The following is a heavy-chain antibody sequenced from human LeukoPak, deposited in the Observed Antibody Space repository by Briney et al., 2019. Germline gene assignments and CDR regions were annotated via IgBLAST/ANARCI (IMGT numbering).Heavy chain of an antibody. D-gene: IGHD1-26*01. J-gene: IGHJ5*02. CDR3: AKEEDRWEWFDP. CDR1: GFTFSSYS. Sequence: GGSLRLSCAASGFTFSSYSMNWVRQAPGKGLEWVSVIDSGGRAYYTDSVKGRFTISRDNSKNTLYLQMNNLRAEDTAVYYCAKEEDRWEWFDPRGQGTLVTVSS. CDR2: IDSGGRA. V-gene: IGHV3-66*01.